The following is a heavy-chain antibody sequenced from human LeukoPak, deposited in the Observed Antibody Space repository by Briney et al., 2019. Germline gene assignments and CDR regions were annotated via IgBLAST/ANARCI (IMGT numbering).Heavy chain of an antibody. V-gene: IGHV3-23*01. CDR1: GFTFSSYA. Sequence: GGSLRLSCAASGFTFSSYAMSWVPQAPGKGLEWVSAISGIGGSTYYADSVKGRFTIYRDNSKNTLYLHMNSLRAEDTAVYYCAKDRGYDFDYWGQGTLVTVSS. CDR2: ISGIGGST. J-gene: IGHJ4*02. D-gene: IGHD5-12*01. CDR3: AKDRGYDFDY.